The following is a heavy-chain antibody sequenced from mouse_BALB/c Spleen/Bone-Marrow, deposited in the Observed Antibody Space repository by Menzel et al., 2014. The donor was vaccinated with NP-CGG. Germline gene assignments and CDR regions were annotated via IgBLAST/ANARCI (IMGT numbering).Heavy chain of an antibody. V-gene: IGHV1-22*01. J-gene: IGHJ2*01. CDR1: GYTFTEYT. D-gene: IGHD1-2*01. Sequence: EVQLVESGPELVKPGPSVKISCKTSGYTFTEYTMHWVKPSHGTSLEWIGSINPNNGGTSYNQKFKGKATLTVDESSSTADMELRSLASEDSAVYYWARRGGYDYWGQGTTRTVS. CDR3: ARRGGYDY. CDR2: INPNNGGT.